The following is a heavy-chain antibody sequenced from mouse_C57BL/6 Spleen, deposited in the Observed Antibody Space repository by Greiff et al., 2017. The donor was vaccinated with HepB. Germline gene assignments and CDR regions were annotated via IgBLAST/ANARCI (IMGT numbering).Heavy chain of an antibody. J-gene: IGHJ3*01. Sequence: LQESGAELVKPGASVKISCKASGYAFSSYWMNWVKQRPGKGLEWIGQIYPGDGDTNYNGKFKGKATLTADKSSSTAYMQLSSLTSEDSAVYFCARSHTLGGQLRLPFAYWGQGTLVTVSA. V-gene: IGHV1-80*01. CDR3: ARSHTLGGQLRLPFAY. D-gene: IGHD3-2*02. CDR2: IYPGDGDT. CDR1: GYAFSSYW.